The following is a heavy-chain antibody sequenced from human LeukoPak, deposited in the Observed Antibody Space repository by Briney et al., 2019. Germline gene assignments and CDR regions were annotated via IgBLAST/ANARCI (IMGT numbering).Heavy chain of an antibody. CDR2: ISCDGSNK. V-gene: IGHV3-30*18. Sequence: PGGSLRLSCAASGFTFSSYGMHWVRQAPGKGLEWVAVISCDGSNKYYADSVKGRFTISRDNSKNTLYLQMNSLRAEDTAVYYCAKERRIQLWYFDYWGQGTLVTVSS. J-gene: IGHJ4*02. CDR3: AKERRIQLWYFDY. D-gene: IGHD5-18*01. CDR1: GFTFSSYG.